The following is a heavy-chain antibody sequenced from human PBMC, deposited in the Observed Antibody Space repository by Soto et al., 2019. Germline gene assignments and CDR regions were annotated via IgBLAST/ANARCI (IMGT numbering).Heavy chain of an antibody. J-gene: IGHJ6*01. CDR2: IIPILHTS. CDR3: ARTPTDRFLQSSPTYYYFGMDV. V-gene: IGHV1-69*11. CDR1: RGTFSSFA. Sequence: SVKVSCKASRGTFSSFAISWVRQAPGQGLEWMGWIIPILHTSNYAQNFQGTVTITADESTSTAFLELSSLRSDDTAVYYCARTPTDRFLQSSPTYYYFGMDVWGQGTTVSVSS. D-gene: IGHD3-3*01.